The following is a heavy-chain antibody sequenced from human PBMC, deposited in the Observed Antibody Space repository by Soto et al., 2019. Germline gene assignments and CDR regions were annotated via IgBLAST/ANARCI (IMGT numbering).Heavy chain of an antibody. D-gene: IGHD3-10*01. V-gene: IGHV3-33*01. CDR1: GFTFSSYG. CDR2: IWYDGSNK. Sequence: GGSLRLSCAASGFTFSSYGMHWVRQAPGKGLEWVAVIWYDGSNKYYADSVKGRFTISRDNSKNTLYLQTNSLRAEDTAVYYCARQGWFGELSYYYYGMDVWGQGT. J-gene: IGHJ6*02. CDR3: ARQGWFGELSYYYYGMDV.